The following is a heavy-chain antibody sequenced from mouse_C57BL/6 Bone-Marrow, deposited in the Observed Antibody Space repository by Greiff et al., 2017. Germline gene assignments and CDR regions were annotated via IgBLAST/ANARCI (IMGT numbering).Heavy chain of an antibody. CDR2: ISSGGDYI. Sequence: EVHLVESGEGLVKPGGSLKLSCAASGFTFSSYAMSWVRQTPEKRLEWVAYISSGGDYIYYADTVKGRFTISRDNARNTLYLQMSSLKSEDTAMYYYTRWHYGSSFDYWGKGTTLTVSS. CDR3: TRWHYGSSFDY. D-gene: IGHD1-1*01. V-gene: IGHV5-9-1*02. J-gene: IGHJ2*01. CDR1: GFTFSSYA.